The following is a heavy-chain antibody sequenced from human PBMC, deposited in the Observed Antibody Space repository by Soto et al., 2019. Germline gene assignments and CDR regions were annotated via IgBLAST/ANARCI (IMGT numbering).Heavy chain of an antibody. J-gene: IGHJ5*02. CDR2: IFYSGGT. CDR1: GGSISSYY. Sequence: SETLSLTCTVSGGSISSYYWSWIRQPPGKGLEWIGTIFYSGGTFYTPSLKSRVTMSVDTSKNQFSLKLTSVTAADTAVYFCARQATGYYYGWFDPWGQGTLVTVS. V-gene: IGHV4-59*04. D-gene: IGHD3-22*01. CDR3: ARQATGYYYGWFDP.